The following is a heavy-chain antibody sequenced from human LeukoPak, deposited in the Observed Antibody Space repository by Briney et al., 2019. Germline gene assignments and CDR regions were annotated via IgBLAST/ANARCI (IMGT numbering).Heavy chain of an antibody. J-gene: IGHJ6*03. D-gene: IGHD6-13*01. CDR3: ARDRSSSRPYYYMDV. Sequence: GGSLRLSCAASGFTFSDYYMSWIRQAPGKGLEWVSYISSSGSTIYYADSVKGRFTISRDNAKNSLYLQMNSLRAEDTAVYYCARDRSSSRPYYYMDVWGKGTTVTVSS. CDR1: GFTFSDYY. V-gene: IGHV3-11*04. CDR2: ISSSGSTI.